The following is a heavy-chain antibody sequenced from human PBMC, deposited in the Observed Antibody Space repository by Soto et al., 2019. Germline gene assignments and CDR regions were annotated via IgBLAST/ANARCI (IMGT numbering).Heavy chain of an antibody. J-gene: IGHJ3*02. V-gene: IGHV4-30-4*01. CDR2: ILNSGST. CDR3: ARGEVRGPFDI. D-gene: IGHD3-10*01. CDR1: GGSMNSHDYY. Sequence: QQQLQESGPGLVKPSQTLSLTCTVSGGSMNSHDYYWSWIRQPPGKGLEWIGYILNSGSTYYNPSLKSRLTISSDMSKNQFSLRLNSVTAADTALYFCARGEVRGPFDIWGQGTKVIVSS.